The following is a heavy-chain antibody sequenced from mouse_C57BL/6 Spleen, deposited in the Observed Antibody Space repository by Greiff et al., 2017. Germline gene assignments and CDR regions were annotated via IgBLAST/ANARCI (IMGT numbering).Heavy chain of an antibody. V-gene: IGHV1-15*01. CDR3: TRLRYYYGSSYRGYFDY. Sequence: QVQLQQSGAELVRPGASVTLSCKASGYTFTDYEMHWVKQTPVHGLEWIGAIDPETGGTAYNQKFKGKAILTADKSSSTAYMELRSLTSEDSAVYYCTRLRYYYGSSYRGYFDYWCQGTTLTVSS. CDR2: IDPETGGT. J-gene: IGHJ2*01. CDR1: GYTFTDYE. D-gene: IGHD1-1*01.